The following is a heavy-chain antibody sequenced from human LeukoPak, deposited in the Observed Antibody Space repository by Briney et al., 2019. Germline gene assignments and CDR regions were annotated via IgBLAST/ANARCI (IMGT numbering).Heavy chain of an antibody. D-gene: IGHD3-10*01. CDR1: GFTFSSYG. Sequence: GGSLRLSCAASGFTFSSYGMHCVRQAPGKGLEWVAVITYDGYYKYYADSVKGRFTISSDNSKNTLFLQMNSLRAEDTAVYYCAKDLKSMVRGACMDAWGQGTTVTVSS. J-gene: IGHJ6*02. CDR3: AKDLKSMVRGACMDA. V-gene: IGHV3-30*18. CDR2: ITYDGYYK.